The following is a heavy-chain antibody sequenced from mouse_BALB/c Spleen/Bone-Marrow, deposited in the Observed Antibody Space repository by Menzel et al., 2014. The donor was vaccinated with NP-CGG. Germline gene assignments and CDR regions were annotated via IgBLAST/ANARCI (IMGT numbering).Heavy chain of an antibody. CDR3: AREVYGSWFAY. CDR1: GYTFTYYT. V-gene: IGHV1-4*01. CDR2: INPNSDYT. D-gene: IGHD2-2*01. Sequence: VQGVESGAELARPGASVKMPCKASGYTFTYYTMYWVKQRPGQGLEWIGYINPNSDYTNYNQKFKDKATLTADKSSSTAYMQLSSLTSEDSAVYYCAREVYGSWFAYWGQGTLVTVSA. J-gene: IGHJ3*01.